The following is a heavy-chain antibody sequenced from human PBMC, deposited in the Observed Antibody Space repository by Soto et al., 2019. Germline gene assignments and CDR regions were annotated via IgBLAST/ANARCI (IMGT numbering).Heavy chain of an antibody. Sequence: ASVKVSCKASGYTFTSYGISWVRQAPGQGLEWMGWISAYNGNTNYAQKLQGRVTMTTDTSTSTAYMELRSLRSDDTAVYYCARDPGIAAAVDTRWFDPWGQGTLVTVSS. CDR1: GYTFTSYG. D-gene: IGHD6-13*01. V-gene: IGHV1-18*01. J-gene: IGHJ5*02. CDR2: ISAYNGNT. CDR3: ARDPGIAAAVDTRWFDP.